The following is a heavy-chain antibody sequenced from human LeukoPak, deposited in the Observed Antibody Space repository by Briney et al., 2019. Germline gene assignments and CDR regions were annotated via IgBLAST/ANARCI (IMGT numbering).Heavy chain of an antibody. CDR3: AGGADYYGSGTYWFDP. V-gene: IGHV4-59*01. D-gene: IGHD3-10*01. CDR1: GGSISSYY. J-gene: IGHJ5*02. Sequence: SETLSLTCTVSGGSISSYYWSWIRQPPGKGLEWIGYIYYSGSTNYNPSLKSRVTISVDTSKNQFSLKLSSVTAADTAVYYCAGGADYYGSGTYWFDPWGQGTLVTVSS. CDR2: IYYSGST.